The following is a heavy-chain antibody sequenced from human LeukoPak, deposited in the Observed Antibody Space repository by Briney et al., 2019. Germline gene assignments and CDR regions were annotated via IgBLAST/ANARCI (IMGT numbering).Heavy chain of an antibody. CDR1: GFTFSSYA. V-gene: IGHV3-23*01. D-gene: IGHD1-7*01. Sequence: PGGSLRLSCAASGFTFSSYAMSWVRQAPGKGLEWVSAISGSGSNTYYADSVKGRFTISRDNSKNTLYLQMNSLRAEDTAVYYCAKGPGGTTPQYMDVWGRGTTVTVSS. CDR2: ISGSGSNT. CDR3: AKGPGGTTPQYMDV. J-gene: IGHJ6*03.